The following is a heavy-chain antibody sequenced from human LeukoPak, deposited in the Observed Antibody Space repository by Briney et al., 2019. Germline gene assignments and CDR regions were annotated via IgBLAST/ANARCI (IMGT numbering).Heavy chain of an antibody. CDR2: INHSGST. Sequence: PSETLSLTCAVYGGSFSGYYWSWIRPPPGKGLEWIGEINHSGSTNYNPSLKSRVTISVDTSKNQFSLKLSSVTAADTAVYYCARGGGSYYIDYWGQGTLVTVSS. V-gene: IGHV4-34*01. CDR1: GGSFSGYY. CDR3: ARGGGSYYIDY. D-gene: IGHD1-26*01. J-gene: IGHJ4*02.